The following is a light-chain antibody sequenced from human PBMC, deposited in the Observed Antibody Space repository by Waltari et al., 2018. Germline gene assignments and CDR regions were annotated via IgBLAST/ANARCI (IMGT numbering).Light chain of an antibody. CDR2: STT. V-gene: IGLV1-44*01. CDR1: IYNIGINT. Sequence: QSVLTQPPSASGTPGRRVTISCSGTIYNIGINTVNWYQQFPGSAPKLPIFSTTPRPAGVPDRFLSPKAGPSASLAINGPQAGDEADFYLGARDDGVKELGFGGGTKLT. CDR3: GARDDGVKELG. J-gene: IGLJ3*02.